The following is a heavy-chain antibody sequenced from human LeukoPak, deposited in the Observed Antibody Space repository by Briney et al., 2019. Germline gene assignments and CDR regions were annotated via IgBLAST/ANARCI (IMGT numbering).Heavy chain of an antibody. V-gene: IGHV1-69*13. CDR2: IIPMLGTS. CDR1: GGTFSRHA. J-gene: IGHJ3*02. D-gene: IGHD2-15*01. CDR3: ARDPRRDSLRPQDAFDI. Sequence: GASVNVSCKAHGGTFSRHAISWVRQAPGQGLGWMGGIIPMLGTSDLAQKFQGRLTITADESTNTAYMELRNLRSEDTAVYYCARDPRRDSLRPQDAFDIWGQGTVVTVSS.